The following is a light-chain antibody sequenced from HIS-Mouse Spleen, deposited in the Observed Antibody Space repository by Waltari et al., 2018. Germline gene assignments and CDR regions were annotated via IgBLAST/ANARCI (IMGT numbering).Light chain of an antibody. CDR2: KDS. J-gene: IGLJ2*01. Sequence: SYELTQPPSVSVSPGQTARITCSGDALPKPYAYWYQQKPGQAPVLGIYKDSERPSGIPERFSGSSSGKTVTLTISGVQAEDEADYYCQSADSSGTYVVFGGGTKLTVL. CDR1: ALPKPY. V-gene: IGLV3-25*03. CDR3: QSADSSGTYVV.